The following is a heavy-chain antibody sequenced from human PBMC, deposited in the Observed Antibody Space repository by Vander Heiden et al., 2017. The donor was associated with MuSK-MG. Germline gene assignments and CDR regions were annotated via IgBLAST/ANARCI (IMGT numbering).Heavy chain of an antibody. D-gene: IGHD2-2*01. J-gene: IGHJ3*02. CDR1: GYSISSGYY. CDR3: ARRYCSSTRCPRPDALDI. V-gene: IGHV4-38-2*01. Sequence: QVQLQESGPGLVKPSETLSLTCAVSGYSISSGYYWGWIRQPPGKGLEWIGSIYHSGSTYYNPSLKSRVTISVDTPKNQFSLKLSFVTAADTAVYYCARRYCSSTRCPRPDALDIWGQGTRGNVAS. CDR2: IYHSGST.